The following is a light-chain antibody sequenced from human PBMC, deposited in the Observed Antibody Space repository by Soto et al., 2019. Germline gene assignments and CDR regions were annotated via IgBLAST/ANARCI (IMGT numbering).Light chain of an antibody. J-gene: IGKJ1*01. CDR3: QQSYSTPRT. CDR1: QSISSY. V-gene: IGKV1-39*01. Sequence: DIQMTQSPSSLSASVGDRVTITCRASQSISSYLNWYQQKPGKAPKILIYAASSLQSGVPSRFSGSGSGTYFTLTISRLQPEDFATYYCQQSYSTPRTFGQGTKVEIK. CDR2: AAS.